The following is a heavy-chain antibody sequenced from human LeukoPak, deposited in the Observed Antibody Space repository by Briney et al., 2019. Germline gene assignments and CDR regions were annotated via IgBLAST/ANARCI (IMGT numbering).Heavy chain of an antibody. CDR2: IYYSGST. Sequence: EPSETLSLTCTVSGGSISSSSYYWGWIRQPPGKGLEWIGSIYYSGSTYYNPSLKSRVTISVDTSKSQFSLRLTSVTAADTAVYYCARQRGSYNWSYDYWGQGTLVTVSS. CDR1: GGSISSSSYY. CDR3: ARQRGSYNWSYDY. D-gene: IGHD1-26*01. J-gene: IGHJ4*02. V-gene: IGHV4-39*01.